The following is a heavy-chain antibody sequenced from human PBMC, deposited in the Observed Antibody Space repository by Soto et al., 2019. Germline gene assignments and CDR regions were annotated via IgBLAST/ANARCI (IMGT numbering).Heavy chain of an antibody. CDR3: ARGIATLPVFAFDI. CDR2: IYWSGDE. V-gene: IGHV2-5*01. CDR1: GFSLSTSGVG. J-gene: IGHJ3*02. Sequence: QGTLKESGPPLVKPTQTLTLTCSFSGFSLSTSGVGVGWIRQSPGKAPEWLALIYWSGDEHYRPSLKSRLSITKDTSKNHVVLIMTDMDPMDTATYYCARGIATLPVFAFDIWGQGTMVTVSS. D-gene: IGHD6-6*01.